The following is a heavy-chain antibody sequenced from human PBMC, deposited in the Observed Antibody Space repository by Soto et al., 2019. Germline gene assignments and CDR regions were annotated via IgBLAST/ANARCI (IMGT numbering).Heavy chain of an antibody. CDR3: ARDSEYSSSSLYLYY. CDR1: GFTFSSYG. Sequence: GGALRLSCAASGFTFSSYGMHWVRQAPGKGLEWVAVIWYDGSNKYYADSVKGRFTISRDNSKNTLYLQMNSLRAEDTAVYYCARDSEYSSSSLYLYYWGQGTLVTVSS. V-gene: IGHV3-33*01. D-gene: IGHD6-6*01. J-gene: IGHJ4*02. CDR2: IWYDGSNK.